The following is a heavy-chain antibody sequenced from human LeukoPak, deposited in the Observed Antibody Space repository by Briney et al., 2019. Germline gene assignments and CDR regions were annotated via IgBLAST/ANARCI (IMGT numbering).Heavy chain of an antibody. J-gene: IGHJ4*02. V-gene: IGHV3-7*01. CDR2: MKPDGSEK. CDR1: GFTFSNYW. Sequence: GGSLRLSCTDSGFTFSNYWMSWVRQAPGKGLEWVANMKPDGSEKYYVDSVKGRFTISRDNAKNSLYMQMNSLRAEDTAVYYCARWSSSIALSGYDYWGQGTLVTVSS. CDR3: ARWSSSIALSGYDY. D-gene: IGHD6-6*01.